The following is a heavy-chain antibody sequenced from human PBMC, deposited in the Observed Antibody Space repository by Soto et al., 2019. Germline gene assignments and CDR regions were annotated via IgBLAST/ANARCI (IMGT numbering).Heavy chain of an antibody. D-gene: IGHD5-18*01. J-gene: IGHJ4*02. Sequence: PSETLSLTCAVSGGSISSSNCWSFVRQPPGKGLEWIGEIYHSGNTNYNPSLKSRVTISVDKSKNQFSLKLNSVTAADTAVYYCARMANTTMVTIDYWGQGTLVTVSS. CDR2: IYHSGNT. CDR3: ARMANTTMVTIDY. CDR1: GGSISSSNC. V-gene: IGHV4-4*02.